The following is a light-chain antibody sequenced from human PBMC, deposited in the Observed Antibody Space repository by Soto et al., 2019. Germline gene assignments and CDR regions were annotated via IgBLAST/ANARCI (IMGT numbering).Light chain of an antibody. CDR1: QSVSSSY. CDR2: GAS. J-gene: IGKJ1*01. V-gene: IGKV3-20*01. CDR3: QQYGSSPPSWT. Sequence: ETVLTQSPGTLSLSPGERATLSCRASQSVSSSYLAWYQQKPGQAPRLLIYGASSRATGIPDRLSGSGSGTDFALTISSLEPEDFAVYYCQQYGSSPPSWTFGQGTKVEIK.